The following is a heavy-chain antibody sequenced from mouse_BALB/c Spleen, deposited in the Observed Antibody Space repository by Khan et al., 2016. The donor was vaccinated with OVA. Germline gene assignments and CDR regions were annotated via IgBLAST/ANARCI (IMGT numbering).Heavy chain of an antibody. CDR2: INPSNGYT. Sequence: QVQLQQSGAELARPGASVKMSCKASGYTFTSYTIHWIKLRPGQGLEWIGYINPSNGYTNYNQKFKDKATLTADKSSTTAYMQLRSLTSDDSAVXNCVGDGAYYRNDGWFAYWGQGTLVTVSA. V-gene: IGHV1-4*01. J-gene: IGHJ3*01. D-gene: IGHD2-14*01. CDR3: VGDGAYYRNDGWFAY. CDR1: GYTFTSYT.